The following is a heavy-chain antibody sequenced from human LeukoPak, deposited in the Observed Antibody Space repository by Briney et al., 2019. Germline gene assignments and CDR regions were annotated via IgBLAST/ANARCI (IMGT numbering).Heavy chain of an antibody. CDR3: ARQNGYNPDY. V-gene: IGHV4-39*01. J-gene: IGHJ4*02. CDR2: IYYSWST. CDR1: GGSISSSSYY. Sequence: ETPSLTCTVSGGSISSSSYYWGWIRQPPGKGLEWIGSIYYSWSTYYNPSLKSRVTISVDTSKNQFSLKLSSVTAADTAVYYCARQNGYNPDYWGPGTLVTPAS. D-gene: IGHD5-24*01.